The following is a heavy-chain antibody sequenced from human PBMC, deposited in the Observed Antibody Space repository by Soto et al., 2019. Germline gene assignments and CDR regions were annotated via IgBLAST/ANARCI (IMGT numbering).Heavy chain of an antibody. J-gene: IGHJ4*02. D-gene: IGHD5-12*01. CDR2: ISGSGGST. CDR3: AKDLEGSGYDSGNDY. Sequence: EVKLLESGGGLVQPGESLRLACAASGFSFSNYAMSWVRQAPGKGLEWVSSISGSGGSTYYADSVKGRFTISRVNSKNTLYLQMHSLRAEDTAVYYCAKDLEGSGYDSGNDYWGQGTLVTVSS. CDR1: GFSFSNYA. V-gene: IGHV3-23*01.